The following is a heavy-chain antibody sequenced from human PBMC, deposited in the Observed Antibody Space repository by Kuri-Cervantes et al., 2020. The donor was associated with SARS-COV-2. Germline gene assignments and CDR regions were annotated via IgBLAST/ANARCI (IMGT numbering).Heavy chain of an antibody. CDR1: GYTFTGYY. CDR2: INPNSGGT. V-gene: IGHV1-2*04. CDR3: ASNSNYWYYGMDV. J-gene: IGHJ6*02. D-gene: IGHD4-11*01. Sequence: ASVKVSCKASGYTFTGYYMHWVRQAPGQGLEWMGWINPNSGGTNYAQKFQGWVTMTRDTSISTAYMELSRLRSDDTAVYHCASNSNYWYYGMDVWGQGTLVTVSS.